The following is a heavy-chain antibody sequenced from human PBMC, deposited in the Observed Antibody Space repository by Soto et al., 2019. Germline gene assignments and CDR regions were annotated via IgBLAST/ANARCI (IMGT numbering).Heavy chain of an antibody. D-gene: IGHD6-19*01. CDR2: IYTSGST. CDR1: GGSISSYY. V-gene: IGHV4-4*07. CDR3: ARDYSSGWLHTHFDY. J-gene: IGHJ4*02. Sequence: SETLSLTCTVSGGSISSYYWSWIRQPAGKGLEWIGRIYTSGSTNYNPSLKSRVTMSVDTSKNQFSLKLSSVTAADTAVYYCARDYSSGWLHTHFDYWGQGTLVTVYS.